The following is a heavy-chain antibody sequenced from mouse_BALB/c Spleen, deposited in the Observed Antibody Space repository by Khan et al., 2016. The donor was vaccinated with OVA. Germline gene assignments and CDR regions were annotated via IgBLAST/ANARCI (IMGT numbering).Heavy chain of an antibody. CDR3: ASELGRYSAMDY. D-gene: IGHD4-1*01. Sequence: EVQLQESGPGLVKPSPSLSLTCTVTGYSITSDYAWNWIRQFPENKLEWMGYISYSGSTTYNPSLKSRISITRDTSKDQFFLQLKSVTSEDTATYYCASELGRYSAMDYWGQGTSVTVSS. V-gene: IGHV3-2*02. CDR1: GYSITSDYA. CDR2: ISYSGST. J-gene: IGHJ4*01.